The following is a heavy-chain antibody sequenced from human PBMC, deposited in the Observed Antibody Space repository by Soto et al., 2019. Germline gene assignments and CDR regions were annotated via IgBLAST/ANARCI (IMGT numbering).Heavy chain of an antibody. J-gene: IGHJ1*01. CDR1: GFTFSSYG. Sequence: ESGGGVVQPGRSLRLSCAASGFTFSSYGMHWVRQAPGKGLEWVAVISYDGSNKYYADSVKGRFTISRDNSKNTLYLQMNSLRAEDTAVYYCAKEDRVDDYSNFYSEYFQHWGQGTLVTVSS. D-gene: IGHD4-4*01. CDR2: ISYDGSNK. CDR3: AKEDRVDDYSNFYSEYFQH. V-gene: IGHV3-30*18.